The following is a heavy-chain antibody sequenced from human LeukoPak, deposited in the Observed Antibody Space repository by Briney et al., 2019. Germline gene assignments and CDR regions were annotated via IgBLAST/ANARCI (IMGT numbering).Heavy chain of an antibody. V-gene: IGHV3-30*02. J-gene: IGHJ4*02. CDR3: AKDERNWNYNLASQTYD. Sequence: SGGSLRLSCAASGFTFSSYGMHWVRQAPGKGLEWVAFIRYDGSNKYYADSVKGRFTVSRDNSKNTLYLQMSSLRAEDTAVYYCAKDERNWNYNLASQTYDWGQGTLVTVSS. CDR2: IRYDGSNK. D-gene: IGHD1-7*01. CDR1: GFTFSSYG.